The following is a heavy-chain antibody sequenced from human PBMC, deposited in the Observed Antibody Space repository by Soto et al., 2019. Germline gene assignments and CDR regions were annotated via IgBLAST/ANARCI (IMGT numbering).Heavy chain of an antibody. CDR1: GGSFSGYY. Sequence: PSETLSLTCAVYGGSFSGYYWSWIRQPPGKGLEWIGEINHSGSTNYNPSLKSRVTISVDTSKNQFSLKLSSVTAADTAVYYCASSGWLRDFDDWGQGTLVTVSS. J-gene: IGHJ4*02. CDR2: INHSGST. CDR3: ASSGWLRDFDD. V-gene: IGHV4-34*01. D-gene: IGHD5-12*01.